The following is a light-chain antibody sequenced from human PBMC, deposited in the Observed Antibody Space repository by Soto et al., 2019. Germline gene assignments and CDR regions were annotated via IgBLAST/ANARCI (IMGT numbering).Light chain of an antibody. V-gene: IGLV8-61*01. CDR1: SGSVSTANN. Sequence: QTVVTQESSFSVSPGGTVTLTFGLISGSVSTANNPNWYQQTPGQAPRTLIYSTSTRSSGVPDLFSGSSLGNKAALTVTGAQADDESDYYCALFMGNGISVFGTGTKLTVL. CDR3: ALFMGNGISV. CDR2: STS. J-gene: IGLJ1*01.